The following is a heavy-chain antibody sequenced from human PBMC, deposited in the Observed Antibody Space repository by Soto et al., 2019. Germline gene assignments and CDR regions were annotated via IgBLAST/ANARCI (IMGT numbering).Heavy chain of an antibody. V-gene: IGHV3-21*01. CDR3: ARDLGDYGLVRYGMDV. D-gene: IGHD4-17*01. CDR1: GFTFSSYS. J-gene: IGHJ6*02. CDR2: ISSSSSYI. Sequence: EVQLVESGGGLVKPGGSLRLSCAASGFTFSSYSMNWVRQAPGKGLEWVSSISSSSSYIYYADSVKGRFTISRDNAKNSLYLQMNSLRAEDTAVYYCARDLGDYGLVRYGMDVWGQGTTVTVSS.